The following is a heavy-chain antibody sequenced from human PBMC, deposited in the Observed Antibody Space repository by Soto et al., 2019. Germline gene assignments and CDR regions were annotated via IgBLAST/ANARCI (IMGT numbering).Heavy chain of an antibody. Sequence: SVKVSCKASGYTFTSYGISWVRQAPVQGLEWMGWISAYDANTNYAQKLQGRVTMTTDTSTSTAYMELRSLRSDDTAVYYCARDSVGATTYYYYGMDVWGQGTTVTVSS. CDR2: ISAYDANT. V-gene: IGHV1-18*01. J-gene: IGHJ6*02. D-gene: IGHD1-26*01. CDR3: ARDSVGATTYYYYGMDV. CDR1: GYTFTSYG.